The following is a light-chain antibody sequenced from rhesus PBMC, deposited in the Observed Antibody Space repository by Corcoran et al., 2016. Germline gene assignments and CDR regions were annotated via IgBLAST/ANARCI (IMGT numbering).Light chain of an antibody. CDR2: RAS. CDR1: QGISNW. J-gene: IGKJ1*01. V-gene: IGKV1-69*01. Sequence: DIQMTQSPSSLSASVGDRVTITCRASQGISNWLAWYQQKPGKAPKLLIYRASNLETGVPSRFSGSGSGTDFTLTISSLQPEDIATYCCQEHGNSPLTFGQGAKVEIK. CDR3: QEHGNSPLT.